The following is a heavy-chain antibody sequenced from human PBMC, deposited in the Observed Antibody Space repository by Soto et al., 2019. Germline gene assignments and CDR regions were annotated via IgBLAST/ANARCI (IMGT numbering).Heavy chain of an antibody. CDR2: INPNNGGT. CDR3: ARGSPTTTPFDY. J-gene: IGHJ4*02. Sequence: ASVKVSCKASGYTFTDYYMHWVRQAPGQGLEWMGWINPNNGGTSYAQKFEGWVTMTRDTSISTAYMEVRRLTSDDTAVYYCARGSPTTTPFDYWGQRTLVTVSS. CDR1: GYTFTDYY. V-gene: IGHV1-2*04. D-gene: IGHD1-1*01.